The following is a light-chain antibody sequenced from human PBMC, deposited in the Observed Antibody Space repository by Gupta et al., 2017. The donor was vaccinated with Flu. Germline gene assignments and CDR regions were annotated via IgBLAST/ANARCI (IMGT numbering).Light chain of an antibody. CDR2: KVS. CDR3: MQGTHWPPYT. J-gene: IGKJ4*01. Sequence: EVVMTQSPLSLPVTLGRPASISCRSSQSLVYGDVNTYLNWYQQRPGQSPRRLIYKVSTRDSGVPARFSGSGSGTDFTLNINSVQAEDVGIYYCMQGTHWPPYTFGRGTKLEIK. V-gene: IGKV2-30*01. CDR1: QSLVYGDVNTY.